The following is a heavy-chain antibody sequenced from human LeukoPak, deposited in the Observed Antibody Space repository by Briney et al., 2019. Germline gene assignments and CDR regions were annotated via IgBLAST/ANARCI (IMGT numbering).Heavy chain of an antibody. CDR1: GDSISSYY. CDR2: LNYSGGT. Sequence: PSETLSLTCTVSGDSISSYYWNWIRQPPGKGLEWIGSLNYSGGTNYNPSLKSRVAMSVDTSKSQFSLKLSSVTAADTAVYYCARQGYCSGGSCYDWFDPWGQGTLVTVSS. CDR3: ARQGYCSGGSCYDWFDP. J-gene: IGHJ5*02. D-gene: IGHD2-15*01. V-gene: IGHV4-59*08.